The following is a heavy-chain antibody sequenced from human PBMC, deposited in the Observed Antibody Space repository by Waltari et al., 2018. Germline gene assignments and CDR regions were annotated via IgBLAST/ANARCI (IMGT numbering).Heavy chain of an antibody. CDR2: IFHGGGDT. CDR3: AKGFDRASFDS. CDR1: GFFFSSYT. D-gene: IGHD3-22*01. J-gene: IGHJ4*02. V-gene: IGHV3-23*03. Sequence: EVQLLESGGGLVQPGGSLRLSCAASGFFFSSYTMNWVRQAPGKGLEVVSIFHGGGDTDYADSVRGRFIIARDNSKNMLYLQMNSLRPEDTAVYYCAKGFDRASFDSWGQGALVTVSS.